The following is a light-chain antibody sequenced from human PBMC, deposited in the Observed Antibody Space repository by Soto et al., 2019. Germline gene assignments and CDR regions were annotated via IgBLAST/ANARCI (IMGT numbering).Light chain of an antibody. CDR1: QTISSW. Sequence: DLPMTQSPFTLSASVGDRVTITCRASQTISSWLAWYQQIPGKAPKLLIYDASNLESGVPSRFSGSGSGTEFTLTISSLQPEDFAVYYCQQYENYWTFGQGTKVEIK. V-gene: IGKV1-5*01. CDR3: QQYENYWT. CDR2: DAS. J-gene: IGKJ1*01.